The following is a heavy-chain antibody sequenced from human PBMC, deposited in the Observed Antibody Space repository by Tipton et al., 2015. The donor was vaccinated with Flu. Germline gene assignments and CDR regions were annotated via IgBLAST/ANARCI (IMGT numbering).Heavy chain of an antibody. CDR3: ARDRWEYIRGFDS. CDR2: INHSGTT. V-gene: IGHV4-38-2*02. D-gene: IGHD2/OR15-2a*01. Sequence: TLSLTCAVSGYSISSGYYWGWIRQPPGKGLEWIGSINHSGTTYYNPSLKSRVTISVDTSKNQFSLKLTSVTAADTAAYYCARDRWEYIRGFDSWGQGTLVTVSP. J-gene: IGHJ4*02. CDR1: GYSISSGYY.